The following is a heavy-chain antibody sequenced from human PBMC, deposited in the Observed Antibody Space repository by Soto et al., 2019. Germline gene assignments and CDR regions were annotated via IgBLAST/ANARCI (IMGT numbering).Heavy chain of an antibody. J-gene: IGHJ3*02. D-gene: IGHD7-27*01. CDR1: GFTFSGSA. V-gene: IGHV3-73*01. CDR2: IRSKANSYAT. CDR3: TSPDSSNWGSRGAFDI. Sequence: GGSLRLSCAASGFTFSGSAMHWVRQASGKGLEWVGRIRSKANSYATAYAASVKGRFTISRDDSKNTAYLQMNSLKTEDTAVYYCTSPDSSNWGSRGAFDIWGQGTMVTVSS.